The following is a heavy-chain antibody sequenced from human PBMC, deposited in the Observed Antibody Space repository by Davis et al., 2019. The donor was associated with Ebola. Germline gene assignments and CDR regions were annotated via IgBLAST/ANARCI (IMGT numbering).Heavy chain of an antibody. CDR2: IDPSYSYT. Sequence: GESLKISCKCSGYSFTNYWIGWVRQMPAKGLAWVGRIDPSYSYTNYRPSFQGHVTIPPDKSISTAYLQWSRLKASDTAMYYGARLSNYYYYEMDVWGQGTTVTVAS. J-gene: IGHJ6*02. CDR3: ARLSNYYYYEMDV. V-gene: IGHV5-10-1*01. CDR1: GYSFTNYW.